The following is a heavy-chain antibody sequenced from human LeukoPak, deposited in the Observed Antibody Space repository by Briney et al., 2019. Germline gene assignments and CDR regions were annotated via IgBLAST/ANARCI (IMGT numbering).Heavy chain of an antibody. CDR1: GGSISSYY. J-gene: IGHJ4*02. V-gene: IGHV4-59*01. CDR2: IYYSGST. D-gene: IGHD4-11*01. CDR3: ESYSNYLY. Sequence: SETLSLTCTVSGGSISSYYWSWIRQPPGKGPEWIGYIYYSGSTNYNPSLKSQVTISVDTSKTQFSLKLSSVTAADTAVYYCESYSNYLYWGQGTLVTVSS.